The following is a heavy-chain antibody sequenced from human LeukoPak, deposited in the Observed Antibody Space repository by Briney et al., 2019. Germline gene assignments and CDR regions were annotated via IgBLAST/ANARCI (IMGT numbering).Heavy chain of an antibody. J-gene: IGHJ4*02. CDR2: INHSGST. D-gene: IGHD3-3*01. CDR1: GGSFSGYY. CDR3: ARGLDLEWLFPPFDY. Sequence: SETLSLTCAVYGGSFSGYYWCWIRQPPGKGLEWIGEINHSGSTNYDPSLKSRVTISVDTSKNQFSLKLSSVTAADTAVYYCARGLDLEWLFPPFDYWGQGTLVTVSS. V-gene: IGHV4-34*01.